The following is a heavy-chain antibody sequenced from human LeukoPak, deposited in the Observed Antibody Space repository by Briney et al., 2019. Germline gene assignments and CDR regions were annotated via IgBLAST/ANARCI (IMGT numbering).Heavy chain of an antibody. Sequence: ASVKVSCKASGGTFSSYAISWVRQAPGQGLEWMGGIIPIFGTANYAQKFQGRVTITADESTSTAYMELSSLRSEDTAVYYCAREDPYYYDSSGFVWGQGTLLTVSS. CDR2: IIPIFGTA. V-gene: IGHV1-69*01. CDR3: AREDPYYYDSSGFV. D-gene: IGHD3-22*01. J-gene: IGHJ4*02. CDR1: GGTFSSYA.